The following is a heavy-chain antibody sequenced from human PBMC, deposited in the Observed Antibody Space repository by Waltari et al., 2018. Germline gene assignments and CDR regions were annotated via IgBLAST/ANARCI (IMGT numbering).Heavy chain of an antibody. CDR2: MYYSGTT. D-gene: IGHD5-12*01. Sequence: QLQLQESGPGLMKPSATLSLTCTVSGGSITRCSFYWDWIRQSPGKGVEWIASMYYSGTTYYNPTLESRVTISGDTSKNQFSLRLSSVTAADTAVYYCARHWKRNGYRFDPWGQGTLVTVSS. CDR1: GGSITRCSFY. CDR3: ARHWKRNGYRFDP. J-gene: IGHJ5*02. V-gene: IGHV4-39*01.